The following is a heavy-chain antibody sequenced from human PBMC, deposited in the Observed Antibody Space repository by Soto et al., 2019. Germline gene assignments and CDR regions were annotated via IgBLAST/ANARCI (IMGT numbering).Heavy chain of an antibody. D-gene: IGHD5-18*01. J-gene: IGHJ4*02. CDR1: GGSIRSGDYY. V-gene: IGHV4-30-4*01. CDR3: ARDTAMAPFDY. Sequence: PSETLSLTCTVSGGSIRSGDYYWSWIRQPPGKGLEWIGYIYYSGSTYYNPSLKSRVTISVDTSKNQFSLKLSSVTAADTAVYYCARDTAMAPFDYWGQGTLVTSPQ. CDR2: IYYSGST.